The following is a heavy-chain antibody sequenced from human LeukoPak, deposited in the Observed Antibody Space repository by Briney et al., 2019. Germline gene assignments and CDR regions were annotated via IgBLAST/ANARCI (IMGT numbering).Heavy chain of an antibody. V-gene: IGHV3-23*01. Sequence: GGSLRLSCAASGFTFSSYAMSWVRQAPWKGLEWVSSGSSGNTYYADSVKGRFTISRDNSKNTLYLEMNSLRVEDTAVYYCAKDGSYYYYYMDVWGKGTTVTVSS. CDR1: GFTFSSYA. D-gene: IGHD1-26*01. J-gene: IGHJ6*03. CDR2: SGSSGNT. CDR3: AKDGSYYYYYMDV.